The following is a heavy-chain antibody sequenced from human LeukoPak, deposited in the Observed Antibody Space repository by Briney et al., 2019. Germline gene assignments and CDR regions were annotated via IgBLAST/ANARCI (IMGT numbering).Heavy chain of an antibody. D-gene: IGHD3-22*01. CDR3: ARDARRYYDSSGYYRYFDY. J-gene: IGHJ4*02. CDR1: GGSISSGGYY. Sequence: PSRTLSLTCTVSGGSISSGGYYWSWIRQHPGKGLEWIGYIYYSGSTYYNPSLKSRVTISVDTSKNQFSLKLSSVTAADTAVYYCARDARRYYDSSGYYRYFDYWGQGTLVTVSS. V-gene: IGHV4-31*03. CDR2: IYYSGST.